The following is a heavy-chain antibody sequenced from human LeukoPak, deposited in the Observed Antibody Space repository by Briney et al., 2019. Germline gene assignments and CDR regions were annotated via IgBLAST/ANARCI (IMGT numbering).Heavy chain of an antibody. Sequence: SETLSLTCVVYGGSFSGYYWSWIRQPPGKGLEWIGEINHSGSTNYNPSLKSRVTISVDTSKNQFSLKLSSVTAADTAVYYCARGVHYDSSGYSATWYYYYYMDVWGKGTTVTISS. CDR2: INHSGST. CDR1: GGSFSGYY. V-gene: IGHV4-34*01. CDR3: ARGVHYDSSGYSATWYYYYYMDV. J-gene: IGHJ6*03. D-gene: IGHD3-22*01.